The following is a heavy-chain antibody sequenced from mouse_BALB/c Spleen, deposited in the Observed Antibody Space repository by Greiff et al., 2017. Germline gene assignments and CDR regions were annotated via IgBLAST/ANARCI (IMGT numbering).Heavy chain of an antibody. CDR3: ATPELLRSGFYAMDY. V-gene: IGHV3-8*02. CDR2: ISYSGST. D-gene: IGHD1-1*01. Sequence: EVQVVESGPSLVKPSQTLSLTCSVTGDSITSGYWNWIRKFPGNKLEYMGYISYSGSTYYNPSLKSRISITRDTSKNQYYLQLNSVTTEDTATYYCATPELLRSGFYAMDYWGQGTSVTVSS. CDR1: GDSITSGY. J-gene: IGHJ4*01.